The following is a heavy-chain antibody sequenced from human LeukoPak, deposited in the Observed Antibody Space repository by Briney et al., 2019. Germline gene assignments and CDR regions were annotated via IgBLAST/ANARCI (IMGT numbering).Heavy chain of an antibody. J-gene: IGHJ4*02. D-gene: IGHD3-22*01. Sequence: PGGSLRLSCAASGFTFSNYAMSWVRQAPGKGLEWVSGISGNGDKIYYADSVKGRFTISRDNSKSTLYLQMNSLRAEDTAVYYCARSFLYYYDSSGYRDYWGQGTLVTVSS. CDR1: GFTFSNYA. V-gene: IGHV3-23*01. CDR3: ARSFLYYYDSSGYRDY. CDR2: ISGNGDKI.